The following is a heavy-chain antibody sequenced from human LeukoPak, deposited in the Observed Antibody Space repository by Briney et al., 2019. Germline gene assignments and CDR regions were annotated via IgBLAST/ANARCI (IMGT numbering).Heavy chain of an antibody. CDR2: ISSSRTTK. V-gene: IGHV3-48*03. CDR3: ATSNRDDFDM. J-gene: IGHJ3*02. Sequence: GGALRLSWAGSWFPFSSYEMKWVRQGPGKGQHWVSYISSSRTTKYHATSANGRSTLSSDKPKKSLSLQMTSLRAEATAIYYCATSNRDDFDMWGKGTVVTVSS. CDR1: WFPFSSYE. D-gene: IGHD2/OR15-2a*01.